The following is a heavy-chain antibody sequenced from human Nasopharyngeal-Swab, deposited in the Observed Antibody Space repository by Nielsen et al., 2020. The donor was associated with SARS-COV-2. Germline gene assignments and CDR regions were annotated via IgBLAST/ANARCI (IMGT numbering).Heavy chain of an antibody. D-gene: IGHD6-13*01. J-gene: IGHJ6*02. Sequence: SETLSLTCTVSGGSISSSSYYWGWIRQPPGKGLEWIGSIYYSGSTYYNPSLKCRVTISVDTSKNQFSLKLSSVTAADTAVYYCARGGSSWYIDYYGMDVWGQGTTVTVSS. CDR1: GGSISSSSYY. CDR3: ARGGSSWYIDYYGMDV. CDR2: IYYSGST. V-gene: IGHV4-39*07.